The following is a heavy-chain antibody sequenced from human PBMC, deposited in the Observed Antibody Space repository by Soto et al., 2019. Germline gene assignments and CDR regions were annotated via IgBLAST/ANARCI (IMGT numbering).Heavy chain of an antibody. D-gene: IGHD4-17*01. CDR1: GFTFSSYW. CDR3: ARVAGYGDYNYFDY. J-gene: IGHJ4*02. Sequence: EVQLVASGGGLVQPGGSLRLSCAASGFTFSSYWMHWVRQAPGKGLVWVSRINSDGSSTSYADSVKGRFTISRDNAKNTLYLQMNSLRGEATAVYYCARVAGYGDYNYFDYWGQGTLVTVSS. CDR2: INSDGSST. V-gene: IGHV3-74*01.